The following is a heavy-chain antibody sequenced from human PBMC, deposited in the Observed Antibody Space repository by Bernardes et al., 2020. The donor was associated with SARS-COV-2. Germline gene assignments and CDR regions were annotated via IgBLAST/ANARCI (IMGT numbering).Heavy chain of an antibody. J-gene: IGHJ4*02. Sequence: LSLTFTFSGGSISSYYWSWIRQSPGMGLEWIGSIYYSGTTNYNPSLKSRVTMSVDTSKNQFSLKLSSVTAADTAVYYCARGGAAAGLERFDFWGQGTLVTVSS. CDR2: IYYSGTT. V-gene: IGHV4-59*01. CDR1: GGSISSYY. D-gene: IGHD6-13*01. CDR3: ARGGAAAGLERFDF.